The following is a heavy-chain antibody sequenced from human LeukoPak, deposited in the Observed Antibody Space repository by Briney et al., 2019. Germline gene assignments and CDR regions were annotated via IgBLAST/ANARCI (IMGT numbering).Heavy chain of an antibody. J-gene: IGHJ3*02. CDR2: IYTSGST. V-gene: IGHV4-61*02. CDR1: GGSISSGSYY. D-gene: IGHD3-3*01. Sequence: PSETLSLTCTVSGGSISSGSYYWSWIRQPAGKGLEWIGRIYTSGSTNYNPSLKSRVTISVDTSKNQFSLKLSSVTAADTALYYCARGFSSDFWSGYYGENAFDIWGQGTMVTVSS. CDR3: ARGFSSDFWSGYYGENAFDI.